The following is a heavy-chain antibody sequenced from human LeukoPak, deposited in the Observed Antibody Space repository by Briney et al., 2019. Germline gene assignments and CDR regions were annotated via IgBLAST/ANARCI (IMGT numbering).Heavy chain of an antibody. CDR1: GFTFSSYA. J-gene: IGHJ4*02. CDR3: AKFFGDCGCASCYFNY. Sequence: GGSLRLSCAASGFTFSSYAMSWVRQAPGKGLEWVSAISGSGGSTYYADSVKGRFTISRDNSKNTLYLQMNSLRAEDTAVYYCAKFFGDCGCASCYFNYWGQGTLVTVSS. D-gene: IGHD2-2*03. V-gene: IGHV3-23*01. CDR2: ISGSGGST.